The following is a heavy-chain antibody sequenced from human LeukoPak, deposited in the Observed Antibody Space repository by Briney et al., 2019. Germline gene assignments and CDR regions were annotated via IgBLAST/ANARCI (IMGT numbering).Heavy chain of an antibody. CDR3: ARGYSSSWYDYYYYYYMDV. V-gene: IGHV4-34*01. CDR2: INHSGST. J-gene: IGHJ6*03. CDR1: GGSFSGYY. Sequence: SETLSPTCAVYGGSFSGYYWSWIRQPPGKGLEWIGEINHSGSTNYNPSLKSRVTISVDTSKNQFSLKLSSVTAADTAVYYCARGYSSSWYDYYYYYYMDVWGKGTTVTVSS. D-gene: IGHD6-13*01.